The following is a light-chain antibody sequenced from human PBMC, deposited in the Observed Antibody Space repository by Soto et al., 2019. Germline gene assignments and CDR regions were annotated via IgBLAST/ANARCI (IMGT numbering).Light chain of an antibody. CDR1: QSVSTY. Sequence: EIVLTQSPGTLSLSPGERATLSCRASQSVSTYLAWYQQKLGQAPRLLIYGASNRATGIPARFSGSGSGTDFTLTSSSLEPEDFAVYHCQQRSARRTFGQGTKVEIK. CDR2: GAS. CDR3: QQRSARRT. V-gene: IGKV3-11*01. J-gene: IGKJ1*01.